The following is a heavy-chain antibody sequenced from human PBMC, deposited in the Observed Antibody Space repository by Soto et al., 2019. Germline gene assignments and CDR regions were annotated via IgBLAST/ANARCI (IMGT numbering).Heavy chain of an antibody. CDR2: LYGSGNS. V-gene: IGHV4-30-2*01. Sequence: SETLSLTCTVSGASIGGGVLTWSWIRQTPGRGLEWIGCLYGSGNSYFNPSLKSRVTISVDRSKNQFSLTMFSVTAADTAVYFCASTSASSYDFFAAWGQGILVTVSS. CDR3: ASTSASSYDFFAA. J-gene: IGHJ4*02. D-gene: IGHD3-10*01. CDR1: GASIGGGVLT.